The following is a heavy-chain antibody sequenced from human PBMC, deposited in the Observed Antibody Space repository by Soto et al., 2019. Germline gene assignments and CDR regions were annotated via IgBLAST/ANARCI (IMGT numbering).Heavy chain of an antibody. CDR1: GGSISSYY. J-gene: IGHJ3*02. Sequence: TSETLSLTCTVSGGSISSYYWSWIRQPAGKGLEWIGRIYTSGSTNYNPSLKSRVTMSVDTSKNQFSLKLSSVTAADTAVYYCARTRYSSGWVDAFDIWGQGTMVTVSS. V-gene: IGHV4-4*07. CDR3: ARTRYSSGWVDAFDI. D-gene: IGHD6-19*01. CDR2: IYTSGST.